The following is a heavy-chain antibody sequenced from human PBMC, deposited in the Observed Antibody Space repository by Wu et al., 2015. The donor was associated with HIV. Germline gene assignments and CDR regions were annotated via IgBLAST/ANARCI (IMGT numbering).Heavy chain of an antibody. J-gene: IGHJ4*02. CDR3: ASGRTTAEDY. Sequence: QVQLVQSGAEVKKPGASVKVSCKASGYTFTAYYLHWVRQAPGQGLEWMGWINTSTGGTYYVQKFQGRVTMTRDTSISTAYMELSRLTSDDTAVYFCASGRTTAEDYWGQGTLVTVSS. D-gene: IGHD1/OR15-1a*01. CDR2: INTSTGGT. V-gene: IGHV1-2*02. CDR1: GYTFTAYY.